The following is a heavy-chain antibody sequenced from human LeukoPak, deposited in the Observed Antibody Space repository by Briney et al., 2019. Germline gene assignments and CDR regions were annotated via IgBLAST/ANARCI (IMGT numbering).Heavy chain of an antibody. CDR3: TRKDGDF. J-gene: IGHJ4*02. CDR2: IYTSGIT. Sequence: SETLSLTCTVSGVSISAYYWTWIRQPAGKGLEWIGRIYTSGITNYNPSLESRLTMSLDTSKNQISLRLSSVTAADTAVYYCTRKDGDFWGQGTLVTVSS. CDR1: GVSISAYY. V-gene: IGHV4-4*07.